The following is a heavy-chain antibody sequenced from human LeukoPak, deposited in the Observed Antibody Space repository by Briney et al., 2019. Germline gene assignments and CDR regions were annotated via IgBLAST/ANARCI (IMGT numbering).Heavy chain of an antibody. V-gene: IGHV4-30-2*03. D-gene: IGHD3-9*01. CDR3: QKTAYDILTAYYYIDY. J-gene: IGHJ4*02. Sequence: SQTLSLTCAVSGGSISRGGYSWRWIRQPPGKGLEWIGAIYYSGSAYYNPSLKSRVTISVDTSKNQFSLKLSSVTAADTVFFFKQKTAYDILTAYYYIDYWGQGTLVTVSS. CDR2: IYYSGSA. CDR1: GGSISRGGYS.